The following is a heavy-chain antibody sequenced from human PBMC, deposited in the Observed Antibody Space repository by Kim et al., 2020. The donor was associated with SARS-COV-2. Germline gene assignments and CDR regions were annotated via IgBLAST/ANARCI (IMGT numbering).Heavy chain of an antibody. Sequence: SETLSLTCAVYGGSFSGYYWSWIRQPPGKGLEWIGEINHSGSTNYNPSLKSRVTISVDTSKNQFSLKLSSVTAADTAVYYCARVNRGVVVVPAAISYYYYYYMDVWGKGTTVTVSS. CDR2: INHSGST. CDR1: GGSFSGYY. D-gene: IGHD2-2*01. J-gene: IGHJ6*03. V-gene: IGHV4-34*01. CDR3: ARVNRGVVVVPAAISYYYYYYMDV.